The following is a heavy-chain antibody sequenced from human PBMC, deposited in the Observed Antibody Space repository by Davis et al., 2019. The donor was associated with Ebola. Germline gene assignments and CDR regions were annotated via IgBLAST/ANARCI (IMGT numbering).Heavy chain of an antibody. CDR2: VSWAGGST. CDR3: AKSLEVRFVRQPLDY. CDR1: GFTFDDSV. Sequence: GESLKISCAASGFTFDDSVIHWVRQAPGKGLEWVSVVSWAGGSTHYADSVKGRFTISRDSRKNSLYLQMNSLRLEDTALYPCAKSLEVRFVRQPLDYWGQGTLVIVSS. D-gene: IGHD1-14*01. V-gene: IGHV3-43D*03. J-gene: IGHJ4*02.